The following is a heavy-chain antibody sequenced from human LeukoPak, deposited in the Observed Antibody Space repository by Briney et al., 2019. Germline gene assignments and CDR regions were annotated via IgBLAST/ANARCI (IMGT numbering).Heavy chain of an antibody. CDR2: ISSSSSYI. V-gene: IGHV3-21*04. CDR3: ASFIKAVGTYDAFDI. J-gene: IGHJ3*02. Sequence: GSLRLSCAASGFTFSSYSMNWVRQAPGKGLEWVSSISSSSSYIYYADSVKGRFTISRDNAKNSLYLQMNSLRSDDTAVYYCASFIKAVGTYDAFDIWGQGTLVTVSS. D-gene: IGHD6-13*01. CDR1: GFTFSSYS.